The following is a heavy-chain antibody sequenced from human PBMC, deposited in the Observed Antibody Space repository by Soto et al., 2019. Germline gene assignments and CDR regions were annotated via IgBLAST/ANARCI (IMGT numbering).Heavy chain of an antibody. D-gene: IGHD5-12*01. CDR3: ARLFSHGYKLDY. Sequence: QVQLVQSGAEVKKPGASVKVSCKASGYTFTSYYIHWVRQAPGQGLEWMGIINPSGGSTRYAQKFQGRVTMTRDTSTSTVYMELSSLRSEDTAVYYCARLFSHGYKLDYWGQGTLVTVSS. CDR2: INPSGGST. J-gene: IGHJ4*02. V-gene: IGHV1-46*01. CDR1: GYTFTSYY.